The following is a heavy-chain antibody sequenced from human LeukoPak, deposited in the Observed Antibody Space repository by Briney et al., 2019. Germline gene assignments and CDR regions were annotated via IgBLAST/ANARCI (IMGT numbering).Heavy chain of an antibody. CDR1: GFTFSNYA. J-gene: IGHJ6*03. D-gene: IGHD6-13*01. CDR2: ISYDGRNK. V-gene: IGHV3-30*04. Sequence: GGSLRLSCAASGFTFSNYAMHWVRQAPGKGLEWVAVISYDGRNKYYADSVKGRFTISRDNAKNSLYLQMNSLRAEDTAVYYCAREGSIAAAGYYYYYYMDVWGKGTTVTVSS. CDR3: AREGSIAAAGYYYYYYMDV.